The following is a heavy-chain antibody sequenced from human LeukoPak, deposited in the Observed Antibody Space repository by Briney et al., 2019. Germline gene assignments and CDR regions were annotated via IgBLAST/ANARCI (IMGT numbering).Heavy chain of an antibody. CDR3: AKDGGYCSGGSCYPYYFDY. D-gene: IGHD2-15*01. J-gene: IGHJ4*02. CDR2: ISSSSTTI. Sequence: GGSLRLFCAASGFTFSDYGMNWVRQAPGKGLEWVSYISSSSTTIYYADSVKGRFTISRDNSKNTLYLQMNSLRAEDTAVYYCAKDGGYCSGGSCYPYYFDYWGQGTLVTVSS. V-gene: IGHV3-48*01. CDR1: GFTFSDYG.